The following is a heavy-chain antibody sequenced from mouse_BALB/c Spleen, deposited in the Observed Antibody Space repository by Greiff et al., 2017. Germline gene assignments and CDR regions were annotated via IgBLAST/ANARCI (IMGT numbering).Heavy chain of an antibody. D-gene: IGHD2-3*01. CDR2: ISYSGST. J-gene: IGHJ1*01. V-gene: IGHV3-8*02. CDR3: ARYRNGYYVGSYWYFDV. Sequence: EVQRVESGPSLVKPSQTLSLTCSVTGDSITSGYWNWIRKFPGNKLEYMGYISYSGSTYYNPSLKSRISITRDTSKNQYYLQLNSVTTEDTATYYCARYRNGYYVGSYWYFDVWGAGTTVTVSS. CDR1: GDSITSGY.